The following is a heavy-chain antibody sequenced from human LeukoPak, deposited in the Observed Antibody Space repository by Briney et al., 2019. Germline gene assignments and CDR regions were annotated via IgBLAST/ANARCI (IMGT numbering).Heavy chain of an antibody. J-gene: IGHJ4*02. CDR2: INHSGST. D-gene: IGHD5-18*01. V-gene: IGHV4-34*01. CDR3: ARAISGYSYGYPISGYFDY. Sequence: SETLSLTCAVYGGSFSGYYCSWIRQPPGKGLEWIGEINHSGSTNYNPSLKSRVTISVGTSKNQFSLKLSSVTAADTAVYYCARAISGYSYGYPISGYFDYWGQGTMVTVSS. CDR1: GGSFSGYY.